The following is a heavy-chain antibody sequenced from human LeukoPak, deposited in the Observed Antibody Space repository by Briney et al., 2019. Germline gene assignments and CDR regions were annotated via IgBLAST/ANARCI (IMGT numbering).Heavy chain of an antibody. D-gene: IGHD2-21*01. Sequence: NPGGSLRLSCAASGFTFSSYAMNWVRQAPGRGLEGVSSIGSSSSYISYADSVKGRFTISRDNAKNSLYLQMDSLRAEDTAVYYCARVKFGGDCYDYWGQGTLVTVSS. CDR3: ARVKFGGDCYDY. CDR2: IGSSSSYI. CDR1: GFTFSSYA. V-gene: IGHV3-21*01. J-gene: IGHJ4*02.